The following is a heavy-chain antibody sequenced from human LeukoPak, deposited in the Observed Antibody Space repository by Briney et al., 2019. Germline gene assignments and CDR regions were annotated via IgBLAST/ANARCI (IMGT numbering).Heavy chain of an antibody. CDR3: ARERVTTGGDACDI. Sequence: GRSLRLSCAASGFTFGRSEMNWVRQAPGKGLEWVSYISSLGTKIYYADSVRGRFTMSRDNAKNSLYLQMDSLRAEDTAIYYCARERVTTGGDACDIWGQGTMVTVSS. D-gene: IGHD4-11*01. CDR2: ISSLGTKI. V-gene: IGHV3-48*03. J-gene: IGHJ3*02. CDR1: GFTFGRSE.